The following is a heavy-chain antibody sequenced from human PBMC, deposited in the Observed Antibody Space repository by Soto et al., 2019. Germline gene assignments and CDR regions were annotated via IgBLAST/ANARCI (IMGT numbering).Heavy chain of an antibody. CDR1: GYTFTSYG. CDR3: ARGVIVGACYYYYGMDV. J-gene: IGHJ6*02. Sequence: GASVKVSCKASGYTFTSYGISWVRQAPGQGLEWMGWISAYNGNTNYAQKLQGRVTMTTDTSTSTAYMELRSLRSDDTAVYYCARGVIVGACYYYYGMDVWGQGTTVTVSS. V-gene: IGHV1-18*04. D-gene: IGHD1-26*01. CDR2: ISAYNGNT.